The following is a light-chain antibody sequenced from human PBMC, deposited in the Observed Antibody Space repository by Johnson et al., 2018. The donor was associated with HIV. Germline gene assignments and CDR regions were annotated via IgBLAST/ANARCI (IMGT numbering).Light chain of an antibody. V-gene: IGLV1-51*02. Sequence: QSVLTQPPSVSAAPGQKVTISCSGSSSNIEHNYISWYQQLPGTAPKLLIYENNKRPSGIPDRFSGSKSGTSATLGITGLQTGDEADYYCGTWDISLRVGFFGTGTKVTVL. CDR3: GTWDISLRVGF. CDR1: SSNIEHNY. CDR2: ENN. J-gene: IGLJ1*01.